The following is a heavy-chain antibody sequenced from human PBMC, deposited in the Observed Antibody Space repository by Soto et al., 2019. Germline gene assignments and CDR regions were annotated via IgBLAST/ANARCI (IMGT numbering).Heavy chain of an antibody. J-gene: IGHJ4*02. V-gene: IGHV1-3*05. CDR2: INAGNGNT. D-gene: IGHD2-15*01. Sequence: QVQLVQSGAEEKKPGASVKVSCRASGYTFTSYAMHWVRQAPGQRLEWMGWINAGNGNTKYSQKFQGRVTITRDTSASTAYMELSSLRSEDTAVYYCARGTVVTHFDYWGQGTLVTVSS. CDR1: GYTFTSYA. CDR3: ARGTVVTHFDY.